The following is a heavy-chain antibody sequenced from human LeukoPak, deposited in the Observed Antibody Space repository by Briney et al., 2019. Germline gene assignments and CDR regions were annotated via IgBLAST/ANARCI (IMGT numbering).Heavy chain of an antibody. V-gene: IGHV1-2*02. CDR1: GYTFTGYY. CDR2: INPNSGGT. J-gene: IGHJ4*02. Sequence: ASVKVSCKASGYTFTGYYMHWVRQAPGQGLEWMGWINPNSGGTNYAQKFQGRVTMTRDTSIITAYMELSRLRSDATAVYYCARDRELAYCGGDCPPPGNIDYWGQGTLVTVSS. CDR3: ARDRELAYCGGDCPPPGNIDY. D-gene: IGHD2-21*02.